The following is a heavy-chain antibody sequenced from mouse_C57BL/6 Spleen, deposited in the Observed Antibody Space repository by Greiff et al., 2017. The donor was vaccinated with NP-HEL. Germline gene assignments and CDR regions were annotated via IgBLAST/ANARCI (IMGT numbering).Heavy chain of an antibody. D-gene: IGHD4-1*01. Sequence: VQLQQPGAELVRPGSSVKLSCKASGYTFTSYWMDWVKQRPGQGLEWIGNIYPSDSETHYNQKFKDKATLTVDKSSSTAYMQLSSLTSEDSAVYYCATGMYYFDYWGQGTTLTVSS. CDR3: ATGMYYFDY. CDR2: IYPSDSET. CDR1: GYTFTSYW. V-gene: IGHV1-61*01. J-gene: IGHJ2*01.